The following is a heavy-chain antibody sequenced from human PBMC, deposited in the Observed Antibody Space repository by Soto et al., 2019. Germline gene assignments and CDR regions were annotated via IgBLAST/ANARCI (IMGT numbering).Heavy chain of an antibody. CDR1: GYTFTSYG. CDR3: ARDSGTAASGRTGYYYCYGMDV. CDR2: INPSGGST. Sequence: ASVKVSCKASGYTFTSYGISWVRQAPGQGLEWMGIINPSGGSTSYAQKLQGRVTMTRDTSTSTVYMELSSLRSEDTAVYYCARDSGTAASGRTGYYYCYGMDVWGQGTTVTVSS. J-gene: IGHJ6*02. V-gene: IGHV1-46*01. D-gene: IGHD6-13*01.